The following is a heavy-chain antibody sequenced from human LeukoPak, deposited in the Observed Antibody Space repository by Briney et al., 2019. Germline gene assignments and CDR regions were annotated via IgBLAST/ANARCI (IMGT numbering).Heavy chain of an antibody. CDR2: ISPVGSYI. J-gene: IGHJ4*02. CDR1: GFTFSSYS. D-gene: IGHD4-17*01. CDR3: AKAADYGDDF. Sequence: GGSLRLSCAASGFTFSSYSMNWVRQAPGKGLEWVSSISPVGSYIYYADSVKGRFTISRDNAKNSLYLQMNSLRAEDTAVYYCAKAADYGDDFWGQGTLVTVSS. V-gene: IGHV3-21*01.